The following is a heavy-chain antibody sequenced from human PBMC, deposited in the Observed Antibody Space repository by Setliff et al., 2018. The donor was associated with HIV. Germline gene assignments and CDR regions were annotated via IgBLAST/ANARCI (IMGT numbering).Heavy chain of an antibody. CDR3: ARDAESVYYYDSSGYFDY. J-gene: IGHJ4*02. D-gene: IGHD3-22*01. V-gene: IGHV1-46*01. CDR2: INPSGGST. CDR1: GYTFTSYY. Sequence: ASVKVSCKASGYTFTSYYIHWVRQAPGQGLEWMGEINPSGGSTSYSEKFRGRATMTRDTSRSTVYMELSSLRFDDTAVYYCARDAESVYYYDSSGYFDYWGQGTLVTVSS.